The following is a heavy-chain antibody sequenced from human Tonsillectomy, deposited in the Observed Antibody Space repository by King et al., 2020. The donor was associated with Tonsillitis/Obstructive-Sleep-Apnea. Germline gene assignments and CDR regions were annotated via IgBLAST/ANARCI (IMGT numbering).Heavy chain of an antibody. CDR2: IYYSGST. Sequence: QLQESGPGLVKPSETLSLTCTVSGGSISSSSYHWGWIRQPPGKGLEWIASIYYSGSTYYNPSLKSRVTISVDTSKNQFSLRLSSVTAADTAVYYCARQSGGYCISTSCYGIDYWGQGTLVPVSS. V-gene: IGHV4-39*01. CDR3: ARQSGGYCISTSCYGIDY. J-gene: IGHJ4*02. CDR1: GGSISSSSYH. D-gene: IGHD2-2*01.